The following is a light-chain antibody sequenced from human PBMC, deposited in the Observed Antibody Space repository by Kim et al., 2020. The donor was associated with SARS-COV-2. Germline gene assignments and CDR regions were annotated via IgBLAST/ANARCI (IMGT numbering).Light chain of an antibody. CDR2: CYL. CDR1: GSYIEQGKE. J-gene: IGLJ2*01. V-gene: IGLV1-40*01. Sequence: APISCTGRGSYIEQGKEVHCCRHLQGTAPTLLIYCYLNRPSGFPDRFSGSKSGTSASLAITGLQPEDEADYYCQSYANSLSGVIFGGGTQLTVL. CDR3: QSYANSLSGVI.